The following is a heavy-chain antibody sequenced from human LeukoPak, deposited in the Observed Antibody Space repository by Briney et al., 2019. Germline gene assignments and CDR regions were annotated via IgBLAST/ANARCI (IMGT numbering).Heavy chain of an antibody. D-gene: IGHD3-9*01. CDR1: GGSITSINW. CDR2: IYHSGHT. V-gene: IGHV4-4*02. CDR3: ASDILTGYSYYYYYGMDV. Sequence: PSRTMSLTCAVSGGSITSINWWSSVPQPPGKGLEWIWKIYHSGHTNYNPSLKSRVTISVDQSKTQFSLRLSSVTAADTAVYYCASDILTGYSYYYYYGMDVWGKGTTVTVSS. J-gene: IGHJ6*04.